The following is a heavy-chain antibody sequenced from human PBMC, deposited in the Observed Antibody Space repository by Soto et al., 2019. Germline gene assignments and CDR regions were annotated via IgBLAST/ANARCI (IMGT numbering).Heavy chain of an antibody. CDR3: ARRDYGDKIHTGFDY. J-gene: IGHJ4*02. V-gene: IGHV4-59*01. CDR2: IYYSGST. D-gene: IGHD4-17*01. Sequence: QVQLQESGPGLVKPSETLSLTCTVSGGSISSYYWSWIRQPPGKGLEWIGYIYYSGSTNYNPSLKIRVTISVDTSKNQFSLKLSSVTAADTAVYYCARRDYGDKIHTGFDYWGQGTLVTVSS. CDR1: GGSISSYY.